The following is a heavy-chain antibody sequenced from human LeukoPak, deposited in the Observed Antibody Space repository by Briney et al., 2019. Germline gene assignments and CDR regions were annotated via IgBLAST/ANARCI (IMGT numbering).Heavy chain of an antibody. D-gene: IGHD4-23*01. CDR1: GFTFSDSG. J-gene: IGHJ4*02. V-gene: IGHV3-33*06. CDR2: IWYDGSDN. CDR3: AKGGITPDY. Sequence: GGSLRLSCAASGFTFSDSGMHWVRQAPGKGLEWVAIIWYDGSDNYYAESVKGRFTISRDNSKNTLYLQMNSLRAEDTAVYYCAKGGITPDYWSQATLVAVSA.